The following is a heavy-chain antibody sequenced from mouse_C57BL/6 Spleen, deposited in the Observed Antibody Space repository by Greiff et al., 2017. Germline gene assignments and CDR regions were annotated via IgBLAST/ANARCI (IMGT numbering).Heavy chain of an antibody. CDR1: GYTFTDYN. Sequence: VQLKESGPELVKPGASVKIPCKASGYTFTDYNMDWVKQSHGKSLEWIGDINPSNGGTIYNQKFKGKATFTVDKSSSKAYMELRSLTSEDTAVYYCARYYRIYFDAMDYWGQGTSVTVSS. V-gene: IGHV1-18*01. J-gene: IGHJ4*01. CDR3: ARYYRIYFDAMDY. CDR2: INPSNGGT. D-gene: IGHD2-1*01.